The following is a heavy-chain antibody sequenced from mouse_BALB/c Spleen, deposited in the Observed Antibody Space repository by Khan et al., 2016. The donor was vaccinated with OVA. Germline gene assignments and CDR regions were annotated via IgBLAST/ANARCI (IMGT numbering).Heavy chain of an antibody. J-gene: IGHJ3*01. V-gene: IGHV1-7*01. D-gene: IGHD1-1*01. Sequence: QVQLKESGAELAKPGASVKMSCKASGYTFTSYWMHWVKQRPGQGLEWIGYINPSTGYTEYNQRFKDKATLTADKSSSTAYMQLSNLTSEESAVYYCANQGSSSAWLTYWGQGTLVTVSA. CDR1: GYTFTSYW. CDR3: ANQGSSSAWLTY. CDR2: INPSTGYT.